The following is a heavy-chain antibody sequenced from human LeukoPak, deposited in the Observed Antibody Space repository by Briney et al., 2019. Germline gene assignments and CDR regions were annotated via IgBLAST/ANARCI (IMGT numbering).Heavy chain of an antibody. CDR3: ARAPGSIFEVVNYHFDY. J-gene: IGHJ4*02. D-gene: IGHD3-3*01. CDR2: MSYDGDKK. Sequence: GGSLRLSCAASGFTVGSYAVHWVRQSPGKGLEWVAVMSYDGDKKYYADSVKARFTISRDNSKNTQYLQINSLRPEDAAVYYCARAPGSIFEVVNYHFDYWGQGTLVTVSS. CDR1: GFTVGSYA. V-gene: IGHV3-30*01.